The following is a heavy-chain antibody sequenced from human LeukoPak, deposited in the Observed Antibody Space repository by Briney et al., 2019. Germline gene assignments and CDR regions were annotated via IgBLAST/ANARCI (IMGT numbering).Heavy chain of an antibody. CDR3: AKDRDVWGSLLDY. CDR2: ISYDGSNK. Sequence: GGSLRLSCAASGFTFSSYAMHWVRQAPGKGLEWVAVISYDGSNKYYADSVKGRFTISRDNSKNTLYLQMNSLRAEDTAVYYCAKDRDVWGSLLDYWGQGTLVTVS. J-gene: IGHJ4*02. V-gene: IGHV3-30*04. D-gene: IGHD3-16*01. CDR1: GFTFSSYA.